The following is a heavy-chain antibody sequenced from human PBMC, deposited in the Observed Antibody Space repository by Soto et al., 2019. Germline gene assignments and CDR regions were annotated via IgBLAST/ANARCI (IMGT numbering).Heavy chain of an antibody. J-gene: IGHJ6*02. CDR3: ARVETTETKDGGYFNGMDV. CDR1: GASISGYY. Sequence: SETLSLTCTVSGASISGYYWSWIRQPPGEGLEWIGYIYYSGSTSYNPSLKSRVTISLDMSKNQFSLKLSSVTAADTAVYYCARVETTETKDGGYFNGMDVWGQGTTVTVSS. V-gene: IGHV4-59*01. CDR2: IYYSGST. D-gene: IGHD4-17*01.